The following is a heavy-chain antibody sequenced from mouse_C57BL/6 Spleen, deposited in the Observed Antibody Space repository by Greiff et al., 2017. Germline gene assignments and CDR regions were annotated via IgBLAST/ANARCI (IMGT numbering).Heavy chain of an antibody. CDR3: ARYYGSSYKYFDV. D-gene: IGHD1-1*01. CDR1: GYTFTSYW. V-gene: IGHV1-7*01. J-gene: IGHJ1*03. Sequence: QVQLQQSGAELAKPGASVKLSCKASGYTFTSYWMHWVKQRPGQGLEWIGYINPSSGYTKYNQKFKDKATLTADKSSSTAYMQLSRLTYEDSAVYYCARYYGSSYKYFDVWGTGTTVTVSS. CDR2: INPSSGYT.